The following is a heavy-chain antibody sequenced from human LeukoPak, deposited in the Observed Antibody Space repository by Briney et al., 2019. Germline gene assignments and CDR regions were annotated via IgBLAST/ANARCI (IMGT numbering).Heavy chain of an antibody. V-gene: IGHV3-11*01. CDR2: ITGSGVIT. CDR1: GFRFSDYY. CDR3: AREEVY. Sequence: GGSLRLSCTASGFRFSDYYMSWIRQAPGKGLECLSCITGSGVITYSADPVKGRFTISRDNAKISLYLQMNSLRAEDTAVYYCAREEVYWGQGTLVTVSS. J-gene: IGHJ4*02.